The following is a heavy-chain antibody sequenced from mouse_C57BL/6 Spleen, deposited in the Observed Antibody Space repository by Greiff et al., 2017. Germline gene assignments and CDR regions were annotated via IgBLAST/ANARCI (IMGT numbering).Heavy chain of an antibody. D-gene: IGHD1-1*01. Sequence: VKLQESGPELVKPGASVKISCKASGYAFSSSWMNWVKQRPGKGLEWIGRIYPGDGDTNYNGKVKGKATLTADKSSSTAYMQLSSLTSEDSAVYFCARTGITTVVADYWGQGTTLTVSS. V-gene: IGHV1-82*01. CDR1: GYAFSSSW. CDR3: ARTGITTVVADY. J-gene: IGHJ2*01. CDR2: IYPGDGDT.